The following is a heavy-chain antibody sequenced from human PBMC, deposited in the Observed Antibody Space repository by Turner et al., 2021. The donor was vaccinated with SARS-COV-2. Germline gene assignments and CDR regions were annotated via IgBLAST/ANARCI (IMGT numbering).Heavy chain of an antibody. CDR3: ADY. V-gene: IGHV3-35*01. CDR2: VSWNGSRT. Sequence: ELQLVESGGGLVQPGGSLRPSCAASGFTFSNSDMNWVHQAPGKGLEWVSGVSWNGSRTHYADSVKGRFIISRDNSRNTLYLQTNSLRTRGYTYDAVADYWGQGTLVTVSS. CDR1: GFTFSNSD. D-gene: IGHD5-18*01. J-gene: IGHJ4*02.